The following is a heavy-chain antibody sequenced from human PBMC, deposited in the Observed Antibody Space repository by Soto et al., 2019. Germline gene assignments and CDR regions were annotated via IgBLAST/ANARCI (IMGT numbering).Heavy chain of an antibody. CDR2: ISGSGGST. CDR1: GFTFSSYA. Sequence: PGGSLRLSCAASGFTFSSYAMRRVRQAPGKGLEWVAVISGSGGSTYYADSVKGRFTISRDNSKNTLYLQMNSLRAEDTAVYYCAKLCSSTSCYTDYWGQGTLVTVSS. V-gene: IGHV3-23*01. D-gene: IGHD2-2*02. J-gene: IGHJ4*02. CDR3: AKLCSSTSCYTDY.